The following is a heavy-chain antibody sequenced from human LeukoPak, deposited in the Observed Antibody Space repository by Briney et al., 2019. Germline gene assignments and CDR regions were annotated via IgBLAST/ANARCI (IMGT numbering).Heavy chain of an antibody. CDR1: GFTFNRYD. Sequence: GGSLRLSCVASGFTFNRYDMHWVRQAPGKGLEWVAVISYDGSNKYADSVKGRFTISRDNSKNTVYLQMNSLRVEDTAVYYCAREGPYSSSWYVPHSFDYWGQGTLVTVST. CDR3: AREGPYSSSWYVPHSFDY. CDR2: ISYDGSNK. J-gene: IGHJ4*02. V-gene: IGHV3-30*04. D-gene: IGHD6-13*01.